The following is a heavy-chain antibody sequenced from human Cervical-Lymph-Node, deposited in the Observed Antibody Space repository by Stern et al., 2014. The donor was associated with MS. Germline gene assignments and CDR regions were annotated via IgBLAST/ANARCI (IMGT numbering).Heavy chain of an antibody. CDR3: ATAPPRGYTYGNFDY. D-gene: IGHD5-18*01. J-gene: IGHJ4*02. V-gene: IGHV5-51*03. CDR1: GYSFSNYW. CDR2: IYPGDSDT. Sequence: VQLVQSGTEVKKPGESLKISCKGSGYSFSNYWIGWVRQMPGKGLEWIGIIYPGDSDTRSSPSFQGQVTISADKSINTAYLQWSSLKASDAAIYYCATAPPRGYTYGNFDYWGQGTLVTVSS.